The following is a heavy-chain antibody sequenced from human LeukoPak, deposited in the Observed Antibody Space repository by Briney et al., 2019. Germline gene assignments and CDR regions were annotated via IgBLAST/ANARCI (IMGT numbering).Heavy chain of an antibody. V-gene: IGHV3-53*01. CDR1: GFTVSSNY. J-gene: IGHJ6*03. D-gene: IGHD5-18*01. CDR3: ARDEGYTYGNFHYYYMDV. CDR2: IYSGGST. Sequence: PGGSLRLSCAASGFTVSSNYMSWVRQAPGKGLEWVSVIYSGGSTYYADSVKGRFTISRDNSKNTLYLQMNSLRAEDTAVYYCARDEGYTYGNFHYYYMDVWGKGTTVTVSS.